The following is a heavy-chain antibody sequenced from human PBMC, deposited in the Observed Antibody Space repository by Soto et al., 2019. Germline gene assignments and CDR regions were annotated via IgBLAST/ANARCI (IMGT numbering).Heavy chain of an antibody. CDR1: GFTFSSYG. J-gene: IGHJ6*02. CDR2: ISYDGSNK. D-gene: IGHD2-2*01. Sequence: QVQLVESGGGVVQPGRSLRLSCAASGFTFSSYGMHWVRQAPGKGLEWVAVISYDGSNKYYADSVKGRFTISRDNSKNTMYLQMNSLRAEDTAVYYCAKDLGYCSSTRCHTYYYDYGMDVWGQGTTVTVSS. CDR3: AKDLGYCSSTRCHTYYYDYGMDV. V-gene: IGHV3-30*18.